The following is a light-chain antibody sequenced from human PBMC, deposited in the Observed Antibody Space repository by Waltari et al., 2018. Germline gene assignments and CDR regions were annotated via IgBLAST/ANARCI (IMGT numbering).Light chain of an antibody. CDR2: GVS. V-gene: IGLV1-40*01. CDR3: QSYDSSLSALV. Sequence: QSVLTQPPSVSGAPGQRVIISCTGSSSNIEAGYDVHWYQQLPGTAPKLLIYGVSHRPAGVPDRFSGSKSGTSASLAITGLQAEDEADYYCQSYDSSLSALVFGGGTKLTVL. CDR1: SSNIEAGYD. J-gene: IGLJ3*02.